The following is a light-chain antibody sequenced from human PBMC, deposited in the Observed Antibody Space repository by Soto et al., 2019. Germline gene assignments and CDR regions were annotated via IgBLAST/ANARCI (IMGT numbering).Light chain of an antibody. Sequence: QSVLTQPASVSGSPGQSITISCTGTSSDVGGYDYVSWYQIHPGKAPKLMVFEVSNRPSGVSYRFSGSKSGNTASLTISGLHAEDEADYFCSSYSISTAYLFGTGTKLTVL. CDR1: SSDVGGYDY. CDR2: EVS. J-gene: IGLJ1*01. CDR3: SSYSISTAYL. V-gene: IGLV2-14*01.